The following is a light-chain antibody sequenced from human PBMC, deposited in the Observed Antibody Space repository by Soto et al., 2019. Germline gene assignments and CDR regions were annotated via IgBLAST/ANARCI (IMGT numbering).Light chain of an antibody. CDR1: SGSVSTTYN. CDR2: NTN. J-gene: IGLJ3*02. V-gene: IGLV8-61*01. Sequence: QTVVTQEPSFSVSPGGTVTLTCGLSSGSVSTTYNPSWYQQTPGQAPHTLIYNTNTRSSGVPDRFSGSILGNKAALTITGAQAEDESDYYCVMYMGSDTWVFGGGTKVTVL. CDR3: VMYMGSDTWV.